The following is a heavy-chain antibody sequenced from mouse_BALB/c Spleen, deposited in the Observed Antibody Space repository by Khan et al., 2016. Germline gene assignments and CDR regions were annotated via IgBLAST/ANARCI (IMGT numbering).Heavy chain of an antibody. V-gene: IGHV2-5-1*01. Sequence: QVQLKESGPSLVQPSQSLSISCTVSGFSLTSYGVHWVRQSPGKGLEWLGVIWRGGYTDYNTPFMSRLSITRDNSKSQAFFKMNSLQADDTAIYYCAKEGGNWYFDVWGAGTTVTVAS. CDR1: GFSLTSYG. CDR2: IWRGGYT. J-gene: IGHJ1*01. CDR3: AKEGGNWYFDV.